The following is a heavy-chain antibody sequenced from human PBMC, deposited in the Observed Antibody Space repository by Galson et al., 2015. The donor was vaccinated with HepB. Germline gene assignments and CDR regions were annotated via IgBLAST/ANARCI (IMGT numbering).Heavy chain of an antibody. CDR2: INQDGSEK. Sequence: SLRLSCAASGFSFSSSWMNWVRQAPGKGLEWVANINQDGSEKNYVDSVKGRFSISRDNAKSSLYLQMGSLRAEDTAVYYCAREFEEDGGIFGAFILEDYFFDYWGQGTLVTVSS. J-gene: IGHJ4*02. V-gene: IGHV3-7*03. D-gene: IGHD3-3*01. CDR1: GFSFSSSW. CDR3: AREFEEDGGIFGAFILEDYFFDY.